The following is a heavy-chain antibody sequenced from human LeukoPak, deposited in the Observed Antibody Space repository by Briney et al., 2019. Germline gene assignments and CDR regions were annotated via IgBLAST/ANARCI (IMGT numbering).Heavy chain of an antibody. V-gene: IGHV4-34*01. CDR2: INHSGST. Sequence: PGGSLRLSCAASGFSSYAMSWIRQPPGKGLEWIGEINHSGSTNYNPSLKSRVTISVDTSKNQFSLKLSSVTAADTAVYYCARVKNRIAAAGTGWFDPWGQGTLVTVSS. CDR3: ARVKNRIAAAGTGWFDP. CDR1: GFSSYA. J-gene: IGHJ5*02. D-gene: IGHD6-13*01.